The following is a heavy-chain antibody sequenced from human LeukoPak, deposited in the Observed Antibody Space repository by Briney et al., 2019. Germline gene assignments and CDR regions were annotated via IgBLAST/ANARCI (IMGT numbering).Heavy chain of an antibody. V-gene: IGHV3-21*01. CDR2: IGHVAGDI. Sequence: GLSLRLSCVATGFTFKSVSMSWVRQAPGKGLEWVAFIGHVAGDIFYADSVKGRFTISRDDANDSVYLQMNSLRVDDTAVYFCARDPYTGSMFDYWGHGTLVTVSS. CDR1: GFTFKSVS. J-gene: IGHJ4*01. CDR3: ARDPYTGSMFDY. D-gene: IGHD1-1*01.